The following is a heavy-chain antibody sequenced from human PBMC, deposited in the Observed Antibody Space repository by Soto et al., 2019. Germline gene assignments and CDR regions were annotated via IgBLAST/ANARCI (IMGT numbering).Heavy chain of an antibody. J-gene: IGHJ4*02. CDR3: AKEMGTIYFDS. V-gene: IGHV3-43*01. Sequence: GGSLRLSCATPGFNFRGFSMHWVRQLPGKGLEWVALINWDATRKHYADSVKGRFTISRDNSKNSLYLQMNSLIPEDTAFYYCAKEMGTIYFDSWGQGTVVTSPQ. CDR1: GFNFRGFS. D-gene: IGHD1-1*01. CDR2: INWDATRK.